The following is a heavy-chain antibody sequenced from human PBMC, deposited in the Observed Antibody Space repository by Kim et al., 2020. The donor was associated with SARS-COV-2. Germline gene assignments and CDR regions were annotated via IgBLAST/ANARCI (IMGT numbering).Heavy chain of an antibody. J-gene: IGHJ4*02. Sequence: GGSLRLSCAASGFTFSSYGMHWVRQAPGKGLEWVAVIWYDGSNKYYADSVKGRFTISRDNSKNTLYLQMNSLRAEDTAVYYCARYREVWRYYYDSSGYYYGPFDYWGQGTLFTVSS. CDR1: GFTFSSYG. V-gene: IGHV3-33*01. CDR2: IWYDGSNK. D-gene: IGHD3-22*01. CDR3: ARYREVWRYYYDSSGYYYGPFDY.